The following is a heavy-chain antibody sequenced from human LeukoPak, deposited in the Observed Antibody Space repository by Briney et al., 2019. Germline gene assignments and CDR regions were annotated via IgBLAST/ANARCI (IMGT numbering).Heavy chain of an antibody. V-gene: IGHV3-30*18. CDR2: ISYDGSNK. CDR3: AKDRRSNYYYGMDV. CDR1: GFTFSSYG. J-gene: IGHJ6*02. Sequence: GGSLRLSCAASGFTFSSYGMHWVRQAPCKGLEWVAVISYDGSNKYYADSVKGRFTISRDNSKNTLYLQMNSLRAEDTAVYYCAKDRRSNYYYGMDVWGQGTTVTVSS.